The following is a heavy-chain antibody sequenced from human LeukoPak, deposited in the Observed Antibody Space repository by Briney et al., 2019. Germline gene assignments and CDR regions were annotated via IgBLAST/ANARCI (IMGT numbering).Heavy chain of an antibody. V-gene: IGHV3-9*01. CDR2: ISWNSGSI. J-gene: IGHJ4*02. CDR1: GFTFDDYA. Sequence: GGSLRLSCAASGFTFDDYAMHWVRQAPGRGLEWVSGISWNSGSIGYADSVKGRFTISRDNAKNSLYLQMNSPRAEDTALYYCAKDRGVVVAATAIDYWGQGTLVTVSS. CDR3: AKDRGVVVAATAIDY. D-gene: IGHD2-15*01.